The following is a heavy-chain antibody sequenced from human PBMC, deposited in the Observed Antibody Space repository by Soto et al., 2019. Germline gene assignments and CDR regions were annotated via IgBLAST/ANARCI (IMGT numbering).Heavy chain of an antibody. D-gene: IGHD6-13*01. CDR2: MNPNSGNT. J-gene: IGHJ5*02. CDR3: ARERSAAGTGWFDP. V-gene: IGHV1-8*01. Sequence: QVQLVQSGAEVKKPGASVKVSCKASGYTFTSYDINWVRQATGQGHEWMGWMNPNSGNTGYAQKFQGRVTMTRNTSISTAYTEWSSLRSEDKAVYYCARERSAAGTGWFDPWGQGTLVTVSS. CDR1: GYTFTSYD.